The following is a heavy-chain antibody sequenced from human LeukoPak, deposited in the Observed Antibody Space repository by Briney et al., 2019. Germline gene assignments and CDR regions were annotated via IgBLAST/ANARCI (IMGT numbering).Heavy chain of an antibody. V-gene: IGHV3-48*03. CDR3: ARAEWVVRGVIFDF. J-gene: IGHJ4*02. CDR2: ISSSGSTK. D-gene: IGHD3-10*01. Sequence: PGGSLRLSCAASGFTFSSYEMNWVRQAPGKGLEWVSYISSSGSTKHYADSVKGRFTFSRDNAKNSLYLQMNSLRAEDTAVYYCARAEWVVRGVIFDFWGQGTLVTVSS. CDR1: GFTFSSYE.